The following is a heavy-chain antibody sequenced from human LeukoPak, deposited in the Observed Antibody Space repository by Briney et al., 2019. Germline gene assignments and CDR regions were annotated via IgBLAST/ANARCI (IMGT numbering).Heavy chain of an antibody. CDR3: ATDSRGDYRSAFDI. Sequence: ASVKVSCKVSGYTLTELSMHWVRQAPGKGLEWMGGFDPEDGETIYAQKFQGRVTMTEDTSTDTAYMELSSLRSEDTAVYYCATDSRGDYRSAFDIWGQGTMVTVSS. V-gene: IGHV1-24*01. D-gene: IGHD4-17*01. J-gene: IGHJ3*02. CDR1: GYTLTELS. CDR2: FDPEDGET.